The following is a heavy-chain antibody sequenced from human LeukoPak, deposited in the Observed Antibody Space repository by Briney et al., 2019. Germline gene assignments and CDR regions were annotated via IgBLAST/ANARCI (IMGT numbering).Heavy chain of an antibody. CDR2: ISTNTGNP. CDR3: ARSGDIVVGKGIDY. CDR1: GYTFTSYA. J-gene: IGHJ4*02. Sequence: GASVKVSCKASGYTFTSYAMNWVRQAPGQGLEWMGWISTNTGNPTYAQGFTGHFVFSLDTSVTTAYLQISSLKAEDTAVYYCARSGDIVVGKGIDYWGQGTLVTVSS. V-gene: IGHV7-4-1*02. D-gene: IGHD2-21*01.